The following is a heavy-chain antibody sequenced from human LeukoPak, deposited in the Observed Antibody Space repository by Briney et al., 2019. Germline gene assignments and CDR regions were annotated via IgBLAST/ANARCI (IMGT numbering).Heavy chain of an antibody. V-gene: IGHV1-69*13. Sequence: SVKVSCKASGGTFSSYAISWVRQAPGQGLEWMGGIIPIFGTANYAQKFQGRVTITADESTSTAYMGLSSLRSEDTAVYYCARVDCSSTSCLTLSGLDYWGQGTLVTVSS. CDR3: ARVDCSSTSCLTLSGLDY. CDR1: GGTFSSYA. CDR2: IIPIFGTA. D-gene: IGHD2-2*01. J-gene: IGHJ4*02.